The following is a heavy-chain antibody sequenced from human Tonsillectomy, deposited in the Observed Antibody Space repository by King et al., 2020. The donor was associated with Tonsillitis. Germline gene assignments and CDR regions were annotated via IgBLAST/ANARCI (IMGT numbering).Heavy chain of an antibody. CDR2: INSYNGNT. CDR1: GYTFISYG. J-gene: IGHJ4*02. CDR3: ARDSGYDWFGVDY. D-gene: IGHD5-12*01. Sequence: VQLVESGAEVKKPGASVKVSCKASGYTFISYGISWVRQAPGQGLEWMGWINSYNGNTKYAQKLQGRLTMTTDTSTSTAYMDLRSLRSDDTAVYYCARDSGYDWFGVDYWGQGXLVTVSS. V-gene: IGHV1-18*04.